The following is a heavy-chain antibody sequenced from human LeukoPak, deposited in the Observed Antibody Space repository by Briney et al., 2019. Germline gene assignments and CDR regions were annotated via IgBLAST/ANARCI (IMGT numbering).Heavy chain of an antibody. CDR2: MYLSGTT. D-gene: IGHD3-22*01. V-gene: IGHV4-4*02. CDR3: AGLVGRYSSGLYYYYFDY. Sequence: SGTLSLTCTVSGDSINSLDLWSWVRQPPGKGLEWIGEMYLSGTTHSNPSVKSRVTISIDKSKNQFFLNLSSVTAADTAVYYCAGLVGRYSSGLYYYYFDYWGQGTLVTVSS. J-gene: IGHJ4*02. CDR1: GDSINSLDL.